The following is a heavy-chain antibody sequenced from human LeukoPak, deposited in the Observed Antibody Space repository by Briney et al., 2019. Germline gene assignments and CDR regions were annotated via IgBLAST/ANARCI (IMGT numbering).Heavy chain of an antibody. CDR1: GFSFSVYW. V-gene: IGHV3-7*01. Sequence: GGSLRLSCAASGFSFSVYWMTWARQAPGKGLAWVANIKQDGSEKYYVDSVKGRFTISRDNAKNSLYLQMNSLRADDTAVYYCARAPYYYGSGSFSNWFDPWGQGTLVTVSS. D-gene: IGHD3-10*01. J-gene: IGHJ5*02. CDR2: IKQDGSEK. CDR3: ARAPYYYGSGSFSNWFDP.